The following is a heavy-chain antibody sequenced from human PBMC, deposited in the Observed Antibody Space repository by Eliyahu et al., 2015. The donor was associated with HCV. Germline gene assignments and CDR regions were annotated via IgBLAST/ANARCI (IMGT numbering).Heavy chain of an antibody. V-gene: IGHV2-70*04. J-gene: IGHJ4*02. CDR2: IDWDDDK. CDR1: GFSLSTSGMR. Sequence: QVTLKESGPALVKPTQTLTLTCTFSGFSLSTSGMRVSWIRQPPGKALEWLARIDWDDDKFYCTSLKTRLTISKDTSKNQVVLTMTNMDPVDTATYYCARMATGTTGLDFWGQGTLVTVSS. D-gene: IGHD1-7*01. CDR3: ARMATGTTGLDF.